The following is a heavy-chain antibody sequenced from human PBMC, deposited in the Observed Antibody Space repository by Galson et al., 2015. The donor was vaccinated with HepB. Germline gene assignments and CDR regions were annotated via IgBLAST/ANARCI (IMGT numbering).Heavy chain of an antibody. CDR3: AKGTQYGWELPQFHY. J-gene: IGHJ4*02. CDR2: ISWNSGSI. CDR1: GFTFDDYA. D-gene: IGHD1-26*01. Sequence: SLRLSCAASGFTFDDYAMHWVRQAPGKGLEWVSGISWNSGSIGYADSVKGRFTISRDNAKNSLYLQMNSLRAEDTALYYCAKGTQYGWELPQFHYWGQGTLVTVSS. V-gene: IGHV3-9*01.